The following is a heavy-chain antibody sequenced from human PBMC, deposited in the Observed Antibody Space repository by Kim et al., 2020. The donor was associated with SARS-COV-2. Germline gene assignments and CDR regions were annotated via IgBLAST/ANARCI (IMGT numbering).Heavy chain of an antibody. V-gene: IGHV4-39*07. CDR3: ARDQYISGLGEFDY. J-gene: IGHJ4*02. Sequence: SETLSLTCTVSGGPITSSYYWGWIRQPPGKGLEWIGSIYYSGSTYYNPSLKSRVTISVDTSKNQFSLKLRSVTAADTAVYYCARDQYISGLGEFDYWGQGTLVTVSS. CDR2: IYYSGST. CDR1: GGPITSSYY. D-gene: IGHD6-19*01.